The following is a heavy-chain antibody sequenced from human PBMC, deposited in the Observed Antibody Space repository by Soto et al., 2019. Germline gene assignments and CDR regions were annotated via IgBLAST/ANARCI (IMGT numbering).Heavy chain of an antibody. D-gene: IGHD4-17*01. CDR2: MSYDGRNK. CDR3: ARVYGDYSALFDH. Sequence: PGGSLRLSCAASGFTFSTYAMHWVRQAPGKGLEWVTVMSYDGRNKFYTDSVKGRFTISRDNSKNTLYLQMDSLRAEDTAVYYCARVYGDYSALFDHWGQGTLVTVSS. J-gene: IGHJ4*02. V-gene: IGHV3-30*04. CDR1: GFTFSTYA.